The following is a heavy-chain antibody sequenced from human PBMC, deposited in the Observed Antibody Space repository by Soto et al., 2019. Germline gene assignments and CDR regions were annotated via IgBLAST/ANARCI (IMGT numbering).Heavy chain of an antibody. Sequence: GGSLRLSCAASGFTFSSYAMSWVRQAPGKGLEWVSAISASGTGTYYANSVKGRFTISRDNSKNTLSLQMKSLRVEDTAVYYCAKDRRLGPFNWLDPWGQGTLVTVSS. CDR2: ISASGTGT. CDR1: GFTFSSYA. CDR3: AKDRRLGPFNWLDP. D-gene: IGHD2-21*01. V-gene: IGHV3-23*01. J-gene: IGHJ5*02.